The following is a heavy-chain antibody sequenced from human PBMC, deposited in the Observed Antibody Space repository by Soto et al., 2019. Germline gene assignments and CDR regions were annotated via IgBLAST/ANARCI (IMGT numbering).Heavy chain of an antibody. CDR3: DRVNHGGYDSSGYYRD. CDR2: IYPGDSDT. Sequence: GESLKISCKGSGYSFTSYWIGWVRQMPGKGLEWMGIIYPGDSDTRYSPSFQGQVTISADKSISTAYLQWSSLKASDTAMYYCDRVNHGGYDSSGYYRDWGQGTLVTVSS. CDR1: GYSFTSYW. J-gene: IGHJ4*02. D-gene: IGHD3-22*01. V-gene: IGHV5-51*01.